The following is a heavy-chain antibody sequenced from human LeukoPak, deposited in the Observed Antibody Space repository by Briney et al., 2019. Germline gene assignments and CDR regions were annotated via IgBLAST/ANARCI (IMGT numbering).Heavy chain of an antibody. CDR2: IYHSGST. D-gene: IGHD2-2*01. CDR3: ARDSVSGDGYCSSTSCGGLDP. J-gene: IGHJ5*02. V-gene: IGHV4-38-2*02. Sequence: PSETLSLTCTVSGYSISSGYYWGWIRQPPGKGLEWIGSIYHSGSTYYNPSLKSRVTISVDTSKNQFSLKLSSVTAADTAVYYCARDSVSGDGYCSSTSCGGLDPWGQGTLVTVSS. CDR1: GYSISSGYY.